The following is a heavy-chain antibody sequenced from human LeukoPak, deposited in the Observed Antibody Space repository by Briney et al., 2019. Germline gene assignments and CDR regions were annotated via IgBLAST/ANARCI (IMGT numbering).Heavy chain of an antibody. V-gene: IGHV1-69*04. D-gene: IGHD5-18*01. CDR2: IIPVLNIT. Sequence: SVRVSCKTSGGTFSTSAITWVRQAPGQGLEWMGSIIPVLNITTYAQRFQGRVTITADTSTSTVYMELSSLRSEETAVYYCARDQGLTAPPPYGLDVWGQGTTVIVSS. CDR3: ARDQGLTAPPPYGLDV. CDR1: GGTFSTSA. J-gene: IGHJ6*02.